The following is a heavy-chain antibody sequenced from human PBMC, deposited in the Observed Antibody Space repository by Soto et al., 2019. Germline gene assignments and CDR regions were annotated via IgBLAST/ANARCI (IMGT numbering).Heavy chain of an antibody. CDR2: IDPSDSYT. CDR3: ARRLSGPKEEYNAYYFYGLDV. V-gene: IGHV5-10-1*01. J-gene: IGHJ6*02. Sequence: GESLKISCQGSGYSFTSHWLTWVRQTPGTGLEWMGRIDPSDSYTNYSPSFQGRVTISADRSISTAFLQWSSLEASDTAIYYCARRLSGPKEEYNAYYFYGLDVWGQGTTVTVSS. D-gene: IGHD1-1*01. CDR1: GYSFTSHW.